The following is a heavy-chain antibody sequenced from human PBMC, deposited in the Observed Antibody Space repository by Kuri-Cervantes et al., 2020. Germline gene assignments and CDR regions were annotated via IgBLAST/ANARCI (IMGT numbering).Heavy chain of an antibody. Sequence: GGSLRLSCAASGFTFSSYWMHWVRQAPGKGLEWVSVIYSGGSTYYADSVKGRFTISRDNSKNTLYLQMNSLRAEDTAVYYCAKGKSSSGWDSWGRGTPVTVSS. CDR2: IYSGGST. J-gene: IGHJ4*02. D-gene: IGHD6-19*01. CDR1: GFTFSSYW. V-gene: IGHV3-53*01. CDR3: AKGKSSSGWDS.